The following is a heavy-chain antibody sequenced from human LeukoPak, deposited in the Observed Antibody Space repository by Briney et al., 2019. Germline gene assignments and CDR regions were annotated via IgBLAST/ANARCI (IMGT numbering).Heavy chain of an antibody. Sequence: GGSLRLSCAASGFTFSDYYMSWIRQAPGKGLEWVSYISSTGSTIYYADSVKGRFTISRDNSKNTVYLQMNSLRAEDTAVYYCATLTTSSGWFHWGQGTLVTVSS. CDR2: ISSTGSTI. V-gene: IGHV3-11*01. CDR1: GFTFSDYY. J-gene: IGHJ4*02. D-gene: IGHD6-19*01. CDR3: ATLTTSSGWFH.